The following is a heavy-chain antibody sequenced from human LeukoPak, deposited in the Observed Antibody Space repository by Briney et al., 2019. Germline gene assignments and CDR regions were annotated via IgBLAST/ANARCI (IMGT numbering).Heavy chain of an antibody. CDR3: ARGVLRYFDWLVPFDY. J-gene: IGHJ4*02. CDR1: GYTFTGYY. Sequence: ASVKVSCKASGYTFTGYYMHWVRQAPGQGLEWMGWINPNSGGTNYAQKFQGRVTMTRDTSTSTVYMELSSLRSEDTAVYYCARGVLRYFDWLVPFDYWGQGTLVTVSS. CDR2: INPNSGGT. V-gene: IGHV1-2*02. D-gene: IGHD3-9*01.